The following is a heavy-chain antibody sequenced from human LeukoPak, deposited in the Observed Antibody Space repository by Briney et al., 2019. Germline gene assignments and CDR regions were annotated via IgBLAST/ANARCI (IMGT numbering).Heavy chain of an antibody. CDR2: IYYSGST. D-gene: IGHD5-24*01. Sequence: SETLSLTCTVSGGSISSSNYYWGWIRQPPGKGLEWIGSIYYSGSTYYNPSLKSGVTISVDTSKNQFSLKLSSVTAADTAVYYCARGARAGYNLEPFDYWGQGTLVTVSS. CDR3: ARGARAGYNLEPFDY. J-gene: IGHJ4*02. V-gene: IGHV4-39*07. CDR1: GGSISSSNYY.